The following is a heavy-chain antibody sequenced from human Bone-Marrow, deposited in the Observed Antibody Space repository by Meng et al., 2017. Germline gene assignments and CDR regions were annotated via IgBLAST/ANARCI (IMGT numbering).Heavy chain of an antibody. Sequence: GESLKISCAASGFTFSSYWMSWVRQAPGKGLEWVAVIWYDGSNKYYADSVKGRFTISRDNSKNTLYLQMNSLRAEDTAVYYCARFGKIGYCSGGSCYSPYGMDVWGQGTTVTVSS. D-gene: IGHD2-15*01. CDR3: ARFGKIGYCSGGSCYSPYGMDV. CDR1: GFTFSSYW. CDR2: IWYDGSNK. V-gene: IGHV3-33*08. J-gene: IGHJ6*02.